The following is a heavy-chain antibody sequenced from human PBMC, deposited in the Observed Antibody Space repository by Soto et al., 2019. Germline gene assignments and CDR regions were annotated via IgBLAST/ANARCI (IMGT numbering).Heavy chain of an antibody. V-gene: IGHV1-46*01. CDR1: GYTFTSYY. CDR2: INPSGGST. D-gene: IGHD2-2*01. CDR3: ARDFVGVPAGAWEVLVDYYYGMDV. J-gene: IGHJ6*02. Sequence: ASVKVSCKASGYTFTSYYMHWVRQAPGQGLEWMGIINPSGGSTSYAQKFQGRVTMTRDTSTSTVYMELSSLRSEDTAVYYCARDFVGVPAGAWEVLVDYYYGMDVWGQGTTVTVSS.